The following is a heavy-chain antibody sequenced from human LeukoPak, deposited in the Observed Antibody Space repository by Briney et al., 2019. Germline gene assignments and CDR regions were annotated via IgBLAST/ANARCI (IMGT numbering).Heavy chain of an antibody. CDR3: ARAHDYYDSSGYSTSIFDY. J-gene: IGHJ4*02. Sequence: WASVKVSCKASGYTFTSYGISWVRQAPGQGLEWMGWISAYNGNTNYAQKLQGRVTMTTDTSTSTAYVELRSLRSDDTAVYYCARAHDYYDSSGYSTSIFDYWGQGTLVTVSS. CDR2: ISAYNGNT. CDR1: GYTFTSYG. D-gene: IGHD3-22*01. V-gene: IGHV1-18*01.